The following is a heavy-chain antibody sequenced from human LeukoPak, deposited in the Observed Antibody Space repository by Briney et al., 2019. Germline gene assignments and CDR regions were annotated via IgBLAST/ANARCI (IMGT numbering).Heavy chain of an antibody. J-gene: IGHJ5*02. CDR3: ARDFSGATLWFDP. CDR2: IYYSGST. CDR1: GGSFTDYY. D-gene: IGHD1-26*01. V-gene: IGHV4-34*01. Sequence: PSETLSLTCAVYGGSFTDYYWSWIRQPLGKGLEWIGSIYYSGSTYYNPSLKSRVTISVDTSKNQFSLKLSSVTAADTAVYYCARDFSGATLWFDPWGQGTLVTVSS.